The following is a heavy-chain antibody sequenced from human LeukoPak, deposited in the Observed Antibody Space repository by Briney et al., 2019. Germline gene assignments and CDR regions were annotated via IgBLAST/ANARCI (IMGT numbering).Heavy chain of an antibody. Sequence: SVKVSCKASGGTFSSYAISWVRQAPGQGLEWMGGIIPIFGSANYAQKFQGRVTITADESTSTAYMELSSLRSEDTAVYYCARLGGYSGYEDYWGQGTLVTVSS. D-gene: IGHD5-12*01. CDR3: ARLGGYSGYEDY. CDR1: GGTFSSYA. V-gene: IGHV1-69*01. J-gene: IGHJ4*02. CDR2: IIPIFGSA.